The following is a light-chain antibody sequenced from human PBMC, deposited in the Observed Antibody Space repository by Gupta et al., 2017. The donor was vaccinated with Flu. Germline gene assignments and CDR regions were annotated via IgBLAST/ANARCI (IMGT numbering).Light chain of an antibody. V-gene: IGLV7-46*01. J-gene: IGLJ3*02. CDR3: LLSYSGAWV. CDR2: DTS. Sequence: AVLTQEPSITVSPGPTVTLTFGSSTGAVTSGHYPYWYQQKPGQAPRTLLYDTSNKHSWTPARFSGSRLGGKAALTLSGAQPEDEAEYYCLLSYSGAWVFGGGTKLTVL. CDR1: TGAVTSGHY.